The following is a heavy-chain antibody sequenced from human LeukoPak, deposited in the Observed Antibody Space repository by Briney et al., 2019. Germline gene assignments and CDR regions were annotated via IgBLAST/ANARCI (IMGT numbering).Heavy chain of an antibody. Sequence: SETLSLTCAVYGGSFSGYYWSWIRQPPGKGLEWIGEINHSGSTNYNPSLKRRVTISVDPTKNQFALKLSSVPAADTAVYYCARGRYDSSGYLDYWGQGTLVTVSS. J-gene: IGHJ4*02. CDR1: GGSFSGYY. CDR2: INHSGST. CDR3: ARGRYDSSGYLDY. V-gene: IGHV4-34*01. D-gene: IGHD3-22*01.